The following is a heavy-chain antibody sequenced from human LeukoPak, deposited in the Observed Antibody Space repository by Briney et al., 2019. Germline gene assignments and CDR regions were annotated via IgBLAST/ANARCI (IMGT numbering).Heavy chain of an antibody. D-gene: IGHD3-16*01. J-gene: IGHJ5*02. CDR3: ARGKFRLSDSWFDP. CDR1: GYTFTSYG. V-gene: IGHV1-18*01. Sequence: ASVKVSCKPSGYTFTSYGISWVRQAPGQGLEWMGWISAYNGNTNYAQKLQGRVTMTTDTSTSTAYMELRSLRSDDTAVYYCARGKFRLSDSWFDPWGQGTLVTVSS. CDR2: ISAYNGNT.